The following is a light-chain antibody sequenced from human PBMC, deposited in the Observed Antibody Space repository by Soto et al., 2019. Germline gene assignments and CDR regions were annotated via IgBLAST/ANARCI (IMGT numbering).Light chain of an antibody. CDR1: SSDVGGYNY. V-gene: IGLV2-14*01. CDR2: EVS. Sequence: QSVLTQPASVSGSPGQSITISCTGTSSDVGGYNYVSWYQQHPGKAPKLMIYEVSNRPSGVSNRFSGSKSGNTASLTISGLQAEYEAAYYCSSYTSSSTLVFGGGTKLTVL. J-gene: IGLJ2*01. CDR3: SSYTSSSTLV.